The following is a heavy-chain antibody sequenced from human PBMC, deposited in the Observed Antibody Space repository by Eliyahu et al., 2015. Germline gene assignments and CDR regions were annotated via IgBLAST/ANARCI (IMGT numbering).Heavy chain of an antibody. J-gene: IGHJ4*02. Sequence: EVQLVESGGGVVQPGGXXRXSCAAXGXRFNDFXMHWVRRAPGKGLECVSLFSWDGTSTDYADSVKGRFTISRDNSKNSLSLQMSSLRMEDTALYYCAKGRLAVGEGSIVDYWGQGTLVTVSS. CDR1: GXRFNDFX. D-gene: IGHD6-19*01. CDR2: FSWDGTST. CDR3: AKGRLAVGEGSIVDY. V-gene: IGHV3-43*01.